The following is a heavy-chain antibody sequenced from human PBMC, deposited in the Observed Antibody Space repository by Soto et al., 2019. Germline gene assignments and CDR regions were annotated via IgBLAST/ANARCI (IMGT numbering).Heavy chain of an antibody. Sequence: PSETLSLTCTVSGGSISSGDYYWSWIRQPPGKGLEWIGYIYYSGSTYYNPSLKSRVTISVDTSKNQFSLKLSSVTAADTAVYYCARAGVAAGKSRPFDYWGQGTLVTVSS. CDR3: ARAGVAAGKSRPFDY. J-gene: IGHJ4*02. CDR1: GGSISSGDYY. D-gene: IGHD6-13*01. CDR2: IYYSGST. V-gene: IGHV4-30-4*01.